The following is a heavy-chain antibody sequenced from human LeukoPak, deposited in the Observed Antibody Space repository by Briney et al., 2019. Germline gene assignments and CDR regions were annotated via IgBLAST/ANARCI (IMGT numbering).Heavy chain of an antibody. J-gene: IGHJ4*02. V-gene: IGHV4-39*01. CDR2: IYYSGIT. CDR3: ASYRSSYVDY. CDR1: GGPISSSTYH. Sequence: SETLSLTCTVSGGPISSSTYHWGWIRQPPGKALEWIGTIYYSGITDYNPSLKSRVAISVDTSKNQFSLKVGSVTAADTAVYYCASYRSSYVDYWGQGTLVTVSS. D-gene: IGHD2-2*01.